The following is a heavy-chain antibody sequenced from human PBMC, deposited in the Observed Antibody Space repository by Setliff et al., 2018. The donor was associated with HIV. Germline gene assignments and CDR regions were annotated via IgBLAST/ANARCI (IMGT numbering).Heavy chain of an antibody. D-gene: IGHD3-22*01. J-gene: IGHJ4*02. Sequence: GGSLRLSCAASGVTFSNAWLNWVRQAPGKGLEWVGRIKSKTDGGTADYAAPVRGRFTFSRDDSKNKVYLQMNSLKTEDTAVYYCATAPGYYDSSPFDRWGPGTLVTVSS. CDR1: GVTFSNAW. CDR2: IKSKTDGGTA. V-gene: IGHV3-15*07. CDR3: ATAPGYYDSSPFDR.